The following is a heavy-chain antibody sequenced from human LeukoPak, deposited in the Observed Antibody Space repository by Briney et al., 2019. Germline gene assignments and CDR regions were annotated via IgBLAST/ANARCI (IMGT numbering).Heavy chain of an antibody. CDR1: GFTFSSYA. CDR3: AKDSRRSGGNCFDY. Sequence: GGSLRLSCAASGFTFSSYAMSWVRQAPGKGLEWVSAISGSGGSTYYADSVKGRFTISRDISKNTLYLQMNSLRAEDTAVYYCAKDSRRSGGNCFDYWGQGTLVTVSS. D-gene: IGHD2-15*01. CDR2: ISGSGGST. J-gene: IGHJ4*02. V-gene: IGHV3-23*01.